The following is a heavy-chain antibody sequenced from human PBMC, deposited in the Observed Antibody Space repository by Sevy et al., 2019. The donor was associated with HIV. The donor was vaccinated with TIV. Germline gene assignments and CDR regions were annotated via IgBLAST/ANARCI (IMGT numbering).Heavy chain of an antibody. CDR3: ARDHGYSNGWFPYYYYYGMDV. V-gene: IGHV4-31*03. CDR1: GGSISSHSYY. J-gene: IGHJ6*02. Sequence: SETLSLTCSVSGGSISSHSYYWTWICQHPGKGLEWIGYIHYSGRTYYNPSLKSRVTISLDTSKNQFSLRLRSVTAADTAVYYCARDHGYSNGWFPYYYYYGMDVWGPGTTVTVSS. CDR2: IHYSGRT. D-gene: IGHD6-19*01.